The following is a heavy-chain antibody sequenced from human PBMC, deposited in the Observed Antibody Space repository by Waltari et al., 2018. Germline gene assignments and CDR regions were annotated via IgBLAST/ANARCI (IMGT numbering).Heavy chain of an antibody. Sequence: QVQLQESGPGLVKPSGPLSLTCAVSGGAINSSNWWSWVRQPPGKGREWIGEIYHSGSTNSNPSLKSRVTLSVDKSQNQFSLKLNSVTAADTAVYYCARTRGYSYGIYYYYYYGMDVWGHGTTVTVSS. CDR1: GGAINSSNW. V-gene: IGHV4-4*02. CDR3: ARTRGYSYGIYYYYYYGMDV. J-gene: IGHJ6*02. D-gene: IGHD5-18*01. CDR2: IYHSGST.